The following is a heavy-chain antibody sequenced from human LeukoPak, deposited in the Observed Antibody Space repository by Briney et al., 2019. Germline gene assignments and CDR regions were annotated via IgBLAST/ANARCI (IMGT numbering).Heavy chain of an antibody. J-gene: IGHJ5*02. CDR3: ARDSGATAKLFYWFDP. CDR1: GGSISSGGYY. V-gene: IGHV4-31*03. Sequence: SQTLSPTCTVSGGSISSGGYYWSWIRQHPGKGLEWIGYIYYSGSTYYNPSLKSRVTISVDTSKNQFSLKLSSVTAADTAVYYCARDSGATAKLFYWFDPWGQGTLVTVSS. CDR2: IYYSGST. D-gene: IGHD1-26*01.